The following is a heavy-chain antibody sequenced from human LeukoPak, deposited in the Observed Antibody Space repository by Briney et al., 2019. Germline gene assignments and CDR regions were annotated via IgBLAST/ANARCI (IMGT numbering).Heavy chain of an antibody. J-gene: IGHJ4*02. CDR2: ISGSSGII. Sequence: TGGSLRLSCAASGFTFNTYTMNWVRQAPGKGLEWVSYISGSSGIIDYADSVRGRFTISRDNAKNSLYLQMNSLRAEDTAVYYCARDPAGSGFAFDSWGQGALVTVSS. CDR3: ARDPAGSGFAFDS. V-gene: IGHV3-48*01. D-gene: IGHD1-1*01. CDR1: GFTFNTYT.